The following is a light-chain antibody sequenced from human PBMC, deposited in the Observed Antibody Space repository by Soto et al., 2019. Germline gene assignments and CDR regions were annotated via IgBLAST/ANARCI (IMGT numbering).Light chain of an antibody. CDR2: GAS. CDR3: QQYGRSPPFT. Sequence: SVVTQSPGTLSLSPGERATLSCRASQSVSSTYIAWYQQNPGQAPRLLIYGASSRATGIPDRFSGSGSGTDFALTISRLEPEDFAVYFCQQYGRSPPFTFGQGTKVEMK. CDR1: QSVSSTY. J-gene: IGKJ2*01. V-gene: IGKV3-20*01.